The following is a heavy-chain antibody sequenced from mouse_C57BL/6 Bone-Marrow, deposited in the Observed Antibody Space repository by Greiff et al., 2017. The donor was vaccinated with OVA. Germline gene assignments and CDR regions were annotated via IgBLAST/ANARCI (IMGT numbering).Heavy chain of an antibody. CDR2: IYPRSGNT. Sequence: VMLVESGAELARPGASVKLSCKASGYTFTSYGISWVKQRTGQGLEWIGEIYPRSGNTYYNEKFKGKATLTADKSSSTAYMELRSLTSEDSAVYFCARGGPLRGFAYWGQGTLVTVSA. D-gene: IGHD1-1*01. CDR3: ARGGPLRGFAY. CDR1: GYTFTSYG. V-gene: IGHV1-81*01. J-gene: IGHJ3*01.